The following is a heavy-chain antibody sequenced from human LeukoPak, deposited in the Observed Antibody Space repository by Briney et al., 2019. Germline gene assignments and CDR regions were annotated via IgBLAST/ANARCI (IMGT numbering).Heavy chain of an antibody. V-gene: IGHV1-69*06. Sequence: SVKVSCKASGDTFSNYVISWVRQAPGQGLEWMGGIIPIFGTANYAQKFQGRVTITADKSTSTAYMELSSLRSEDTAVYYCARERTVAPPDYWGQGTLVTVSS. J-gene: IGHJ4*02. D-gene: IGHD4-23*01. CDR3: ARERTVAPPDY. CDR2: IIPIFGTA. CDR1: GDTFSNYV.